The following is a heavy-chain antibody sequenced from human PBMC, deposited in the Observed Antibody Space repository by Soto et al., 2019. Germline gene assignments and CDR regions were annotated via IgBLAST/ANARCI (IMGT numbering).Heavy chain of an antibody. CDR3: AKDGASGSYPPYYYYGMDV. CDR2: ISGSGGNA. Sequence: GGSLRLSCAASGFTFSSYAMSWVRQAPGKGLEWVSTISGSGGNAYYADSVKGRFTISRDNSKNTLRLQMNSLRADDTAVYYCAKDGASGSYPPYYYYGMDVWGQGTTVTVSS. D-gene: IGHD1-26*01. CDR1: GFTFSSYA. J-gene: IGHJ6*02. V-gene: IGHV3-23*01.